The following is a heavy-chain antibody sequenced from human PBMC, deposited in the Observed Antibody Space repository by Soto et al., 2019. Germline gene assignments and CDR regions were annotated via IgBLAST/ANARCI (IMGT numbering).Heavy chain of an antibody. CDR3: AKDGASGSYPPYYYYGMDV. CDR2: ISGSGGNA. Sequence: GGSLRLSCAASGFTFSSYAMSWVRQAPGKGLEWVSTISGSGGNAYYADSVKGRFTISRDNSKNTLRLQMNSLRADDTAVYYCAKDGASGSYPPYYYYGMDVWGQGTTVTVSS. D-gene: IGHD1-26*01. CDR1: GFTFSSYA. J-gene: IGHJ6*02. V-gene: IGHV3-23*01.